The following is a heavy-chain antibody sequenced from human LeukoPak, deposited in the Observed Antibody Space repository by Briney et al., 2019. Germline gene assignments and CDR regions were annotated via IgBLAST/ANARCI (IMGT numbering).Heavy chain of an antibody. CDR2: ISSSSSYI. Sequence: GGSLRLSCAASGFTFSSYSMNWVRQAPGKGLEWVSSISSSSSYIYHADSVKGRFTFSRDNAKNSLYLQMNSLRAEDTAMYYCARVKVGASWYFDYWGQGTLVTVSS. V-gene: IGHV3-21*01. J-gene: IGHJ4*02. CDR3: ARVKVGASWYFDY. CDR1: GFTFSSYS. D-gene: IGHD1-26*01.